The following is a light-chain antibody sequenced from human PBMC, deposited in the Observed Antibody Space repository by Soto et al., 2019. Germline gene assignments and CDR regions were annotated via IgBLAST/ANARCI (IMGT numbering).Light chain of an antibody. J-gene: IGLJ1*01. V-gene: IGLV1-40*01. CDR3: QSYDGSLSGSRV. CDR1: SSNIGAGYD. Sequence: QSALTQPPSVPGAPGQRVTISCTGSSSNIGAGYDVHWYQQLPGTAPKLLIYGNSNRPSGVPDRFSGSKSGTSASLAITGLQAEDEADYYCQSYDGSLSGSRVFGTGTKVTAL. CDR2: GNS.